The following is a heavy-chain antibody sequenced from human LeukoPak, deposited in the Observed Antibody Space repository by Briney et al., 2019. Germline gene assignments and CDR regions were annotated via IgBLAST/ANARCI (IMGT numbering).Heavy chain of an antibody. Sequence: PSETLSLTCAVYGGSFSGYFWSWIRQPPGQGLEWIGEINHSGSTNYNPSLKSRVTISVDTSKNQFSLKLSSVTAADTAVYYCAGVPRAAAGRFDYWGQGTLVTVSS. D-gene: IGHD6-13*01. J-gene: IGHJ4*02. V-gene: IGHV4-34*01. CDR3: AGVPRAAAGRFDY. CDR1: GGSFSGYF. CDR2: INHSGST.